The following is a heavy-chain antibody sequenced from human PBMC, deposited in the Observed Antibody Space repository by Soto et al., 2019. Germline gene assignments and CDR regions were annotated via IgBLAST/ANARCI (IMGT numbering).Heavy chain of an antibody. CDR2: INPSGGST. Sequence: ASVKVSCKASGYTFTSYYMHWVRQAPGQGLEWMGIINPSGGSTSYAQKFQGRVTMTRDTSTSTVYMELSSLRSEDTAVYYCARDRIYYGSGSEPDYWGQGTLVTSPQ. CDR1: GYTFTSYY. J-gene: IGHJ4*02. CDR3: ARDRIYYGSGSEPDY. V-gene: IGHV1-46*01. D-gene: IGHD3-10*01.